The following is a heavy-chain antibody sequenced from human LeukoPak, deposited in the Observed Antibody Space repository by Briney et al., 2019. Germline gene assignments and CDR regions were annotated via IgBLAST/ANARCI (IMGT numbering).Heavy chain of an antibody. Sequence: PSETLSLTCTLSGYSITSGYYWAWIRQPPGKGLEWIGNIYHSGRAFYKSSLKSRVTMSVETSKNQFSLNLTSVAAADTAVYFCARVSAHGICDSWGRGTLVTVSS. J-gene: IGHJ4*02. CDR2: IYHSGRA. V-gene: IGHV4-38-2*02. D-gene: IGHD3-3*01. CDR3: ARVSAHGICDS. CDR1: GYSITSGYY.